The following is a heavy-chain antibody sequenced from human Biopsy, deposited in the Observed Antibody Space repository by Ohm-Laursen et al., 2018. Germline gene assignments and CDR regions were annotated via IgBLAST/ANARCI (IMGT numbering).Heavy chain of an antibody. D-gene: IGHD3-10*01. CDR1: GYTFTSYE. J-gene: IGHJ5*02. CDR3: ARADPPLFYYGSGSSNWFDP. V-gene: IGHV1-8*01. CDR2: MNPDSGNT. Sequence: SVKVSCKTSGYTFTSYEINWVRQATGQGLEWMGWMNPDSGNTGYAQNFQGRVTMTRNTPISTAYMELSSLRSEDTAVYFCARADPPLFYYGSGSSNWFDPWGQGTLVTVSS.